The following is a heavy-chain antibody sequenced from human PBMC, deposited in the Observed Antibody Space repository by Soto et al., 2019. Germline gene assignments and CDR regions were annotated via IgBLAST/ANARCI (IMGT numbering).Heavy chain of an antibody. V-gene: IGHV4-34*01. D-gene: IGHD1-7*01. J-gene: IGHJ4*02. Sequence: SETLSLTCAVYGGSFSVYYWSWIRQPPGKGLEWIGEINHSGSTNYNPSLKSRVTISVDTSKNQFSLKLSSVTAADTAVYYCARGTGTTWPFDYWGQGTLVTVSS. CDR1: GGSFSVYY. CDR3: ARGTGTTWPFDY. CDR2: INHSGST.